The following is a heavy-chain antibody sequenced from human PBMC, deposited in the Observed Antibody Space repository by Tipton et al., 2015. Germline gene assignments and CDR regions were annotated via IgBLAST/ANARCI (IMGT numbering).Heavy chain of an antibody. Sequence: LSLTCTVSGGSISSGGYYWSWIRQPPGKGLEWIGYIYYSGSTYYNPSLKSRVTMSVDTSKNQFSLKLSSVTAADTAVYYCARQSRAFFGMDVWGQGTTVTVSS. CDR1: GGSISSGGYY. V-gene: IGHV4-30-4*01. CDR3: ARQSRAFFGMDV. J-gene: IGHJ6*02. CDR2: IYYSGST. D-gene: IGHD2/OR15-2a*01.